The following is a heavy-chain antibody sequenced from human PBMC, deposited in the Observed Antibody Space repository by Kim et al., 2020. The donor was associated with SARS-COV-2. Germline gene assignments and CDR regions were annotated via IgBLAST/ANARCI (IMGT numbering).Heavy chain of an antibody. J-gene: IGHJ4*02. Sequence: ADSVKSRFTISRDNSKNTLYLQMNSLRAEDTAVYYCARPSCGSYLYYFDYWGQGTLVTVSS. V-gene: IGHV3-30*07. CDR3: ARPSCGSYLYYFDY. D-gene: IGHD1-26*01.